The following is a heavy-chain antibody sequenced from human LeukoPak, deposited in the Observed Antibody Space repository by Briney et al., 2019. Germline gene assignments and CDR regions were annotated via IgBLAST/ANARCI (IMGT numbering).Heavy chain of an antibody. V-gene: IGHV4-59*01. Sequence: SETLSLTCTVSGGSISSYYWSWIRQPPGRGLEWIGYIYYSGSTNYNPSLKSRVTISVDTSKNQFSLKLSSVTAADTAVYYCARDLGPTSYYYYYGMDVWGQGTTVTVSS. CDR2: IYYSGST. CDR1: GGSISSYY. CDR3: ARDLGPTSYYYYYGMDV. J-gene: IGHJ6*02.